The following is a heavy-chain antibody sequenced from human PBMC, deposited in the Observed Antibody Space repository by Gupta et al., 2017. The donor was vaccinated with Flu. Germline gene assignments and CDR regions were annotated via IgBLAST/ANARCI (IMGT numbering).Heavy chain of an antibody. Sequence: SISSYYWSWIRQPPGKGLGWIGYIYYSGSTNYNPSLKSRVTISVDTSKNQFSLKLSSVTAADTAVYYCARGPRRWLQPIDYWGQGTLVTVSS. CDR2: IYYSGST. J-gene: IGHJ4*02. CDR1: SISSYY. V-gene: IGHV4-59*01. CDR3: ARGPRRWLQPIDY. D-gene: IGHD5-12*01.